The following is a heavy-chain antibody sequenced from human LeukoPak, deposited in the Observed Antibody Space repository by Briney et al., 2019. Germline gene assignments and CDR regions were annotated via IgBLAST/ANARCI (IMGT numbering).Heavy chain of an antibody. CDR2: VNPSGGST. Sequence: ASVKVSCKASGYTFTSYDINWVRQAPGQGLEWMGIVNPSGGSTSYAQKFQGRVTMTRDTSTSTLYMELSSLRSEDTAVYYCARGDYYGSGSYWGANWGQGTLVTVSS. CDR3: ARGDYYGSGSYWGAN. V-gene: IGHV1-46*01. D-gene: IGHD3-10*01. J-gene: IGHJ4*02. CDR1: GYTFTSYD.